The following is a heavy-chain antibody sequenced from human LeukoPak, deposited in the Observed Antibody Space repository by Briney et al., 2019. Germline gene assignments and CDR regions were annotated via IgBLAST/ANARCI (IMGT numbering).Heavy chain of an antibody. D-gene: IGHD6-13*01. CDR2: FFYSGST. CDR3: ASSIAAAGKSFDY. V-gene: IGHV4-30-4*01. CDR1: GGSISSGDFY. J-gene: IGHJ4*02. Sequence: SQTLSLTCAVSGGSISSGDFYWSWIRQPPGKGLEWIGYFFYSGSTYYNPSLKSRVTISVDTSKYQFSLKLSSVTAADTAVYYCASSIAAAGKSFDYWGQGTLVTVSS.